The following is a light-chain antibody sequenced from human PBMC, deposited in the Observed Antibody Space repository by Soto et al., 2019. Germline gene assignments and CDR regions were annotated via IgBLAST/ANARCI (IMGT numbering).Light chain of an antibody. CDR1: SSDVGGYNH. J-gene: IGLJ2*01. Sequence: QSALTQPASVSGSPGQSITISCTGTSSDVGGYNHVSWYQHHPGKAPKLMIYDVSNRPSGVSNRFSGSKSGNTASLTISGLQAEDEGDYYCSSYTTSGTPVFGGGTKLTVL. CDR3: SSYTTSGTPV. V-gene: IGLV2-14*03. CDR2: DVS.